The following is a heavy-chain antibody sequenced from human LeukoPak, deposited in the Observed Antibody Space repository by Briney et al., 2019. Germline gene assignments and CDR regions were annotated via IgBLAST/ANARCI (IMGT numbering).Heavy chain of an antibody. V-gene: IGHV3-21*01. CDR3: ARAAYNSSPDY. CDR2: ISPSSSYI. D-gene: IGHD6-6*01. CDR1: GFTFSSYS. J-gene: IGHJ4*02. Sequence: GGSLRLSCAASGFTFSSYSMNWVRQAPGKGLEWVSYISPSSSYIYYADSVKGRFTISRDNAKNSLYLLMNSLRAEDTAVYYCARAAYNSSPDYWGQGILVTVSS.